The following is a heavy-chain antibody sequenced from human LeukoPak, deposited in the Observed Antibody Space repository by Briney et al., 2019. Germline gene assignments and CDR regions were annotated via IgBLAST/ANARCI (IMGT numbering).Heavy chain of an antibody. V-gene: IGHV4-59*01. CDR1: GGSISSYY. J-gene: IGHJ4*02. D-gene: IGHD3-22*01. CDR3: ARVSGYSSY. Sequence: SETLSLTCTVSGGSISSYYWSWIRQPPGKGLEWIGNIYYSGSTNYNPSLKSRVTISVDTSKNQFSLKLSSVTAADTAVYYCARVSGYSSYWGQGTLVTVSS. CDR2: IYYSGST.